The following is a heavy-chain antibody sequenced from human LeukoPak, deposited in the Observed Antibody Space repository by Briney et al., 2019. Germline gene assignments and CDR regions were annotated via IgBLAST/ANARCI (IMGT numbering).Heavy chain of an antibody. CDR1: GYSISSGYY. V-gene: IGHV4-38-2*01. CDR3: ARRYSNSYFDY. CDR2: VYQSGIT. J-gene: IGHJ4*02. Sequence: SETLSLTCAVSGYSISSGYYWGWIRQPPGKGLEWIGNVYQSGITYYNASLKSRVTISVDTSKNQFPLKLNSVTAADTAVYYCARRYSNSYFDYWGQGTLVTVSP. D-gene: IGHD4-11*01.